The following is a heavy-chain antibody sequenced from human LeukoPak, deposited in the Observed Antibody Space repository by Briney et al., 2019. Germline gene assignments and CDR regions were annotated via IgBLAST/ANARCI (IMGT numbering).Heavy chain of an antibody. J-gene: IGHJ4*02. V-gene: IGHV4-59*01. CDR2: IYYSGST. CDR3: ARRSWSGYFDY. Sequence: KAAESLSLTCTVSGGSISSYYWSWLRQPPGKGLEWHGYIYYSGSTNYNPSLKSRVTISVDTTKNKCSRKLSSVTAADTAVYYCARRSWSGYFDYWGQGTLVTVSS. D-gene: IGHD3-3*01. CDR1: GGSISSYY.